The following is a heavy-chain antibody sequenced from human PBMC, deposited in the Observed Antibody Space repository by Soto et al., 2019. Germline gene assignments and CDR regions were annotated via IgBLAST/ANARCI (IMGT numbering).Heavy chain of an antibody. CDR3: ARGSAYSDYDFEY. CDR2: VSGTGGSA. Sequence: VGSLRLSCAASGFTFSSYAMTWVRQAPGKGLEWVSGVSGTGGSAYYADSVKGRSTISRDKSTNTLYLHMNSLRAEDTAVYYCARGSAYSDYDFEYWGQGTLVTVSS. J-gene: IGHJ4*02. CDR1: GFTFSSYA. V-gene: IGHV3-23*01. D-gene: IGHD4-17*01.